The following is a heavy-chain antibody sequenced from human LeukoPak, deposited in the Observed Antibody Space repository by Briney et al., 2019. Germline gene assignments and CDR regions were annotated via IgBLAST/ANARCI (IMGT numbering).Heavy chain of an antibody. Sequence: ASVKVSCKASGYTFTSYDINWVRQATGQGLEWMGWMNPNSGNTGYAQKFQGRVTMTRNTSISTAYTELSSLRSEDTAVYYCARGVRSRGLPRRGYNWFDPWGQGTLVTVSS. D-gene: IGHD3-16*01. CDR2: MNPNSGNT. CDR1: GYTFTSYD. J-gene: IGHJ5*02. V-gene: IGHV1-8*01. CDR3: ARGVRSRGLPRRGYNWFDP.